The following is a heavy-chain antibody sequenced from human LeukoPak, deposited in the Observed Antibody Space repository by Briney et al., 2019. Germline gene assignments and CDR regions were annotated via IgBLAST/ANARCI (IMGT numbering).Heavy chain of an antibody. D-gene: IGHD3-10*01. J-gene: IGHJ4*02. V-gene: IGHV3-30*03. Sequence: PGRSLRLSWAASGFTFSSYGMHWVRQAPGKGLEWMSVISYDGSNKYYADYVKGRFTISRDNSKNTLYLQMNSLRAEDTAVYYCATGGSESYYRLDYWGQGTLVTVSS. CDR1: GFTFSSYG. CDR3: ATGGSESYYRLDY. CDR2: ISYDGSNK.